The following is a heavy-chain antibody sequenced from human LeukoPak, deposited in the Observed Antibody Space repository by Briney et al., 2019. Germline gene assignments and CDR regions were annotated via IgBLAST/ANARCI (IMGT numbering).Heavy chain of an antibody. Sequence: GGSLRLSCAASGFTFSSYAMHWVRQAPGKGLEWVAVISYDGSNKYYADSVKGRFTISRDNSKNTLYLQMNSLRAEDTAVYYCAREDSSGWYWDYWGQGTLVTVSS. CDR3: AREDSSGWYWDY. D-gene: IGHD6-19*01. J-gene: IGHJ4*02. CDR2: ISYDGSNK. CDR1: GFTFSSYA. V-gene: IGHV3-30*04.